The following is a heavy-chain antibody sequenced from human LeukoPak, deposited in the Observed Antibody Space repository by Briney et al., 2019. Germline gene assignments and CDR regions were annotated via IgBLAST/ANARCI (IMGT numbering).Heavy chain of an antibody. CDR1: GFTFSSYW. V-gene: IGHV3-74*01. CDR2: VSTDGSST. Sequence: PGGSLRLSWAASGFTFSSYWMHWVRQAPGKGLVWVSRVSTDGSSTTYADSVKGRFTISRDNAKNTLFLQMNSLRAEDTAVYYCARDDLGSWGQGTLVTVSS. D-gene: IGHD7-27*01. J-gene: IGHJ5*02. CDR3: ARDDLGS.